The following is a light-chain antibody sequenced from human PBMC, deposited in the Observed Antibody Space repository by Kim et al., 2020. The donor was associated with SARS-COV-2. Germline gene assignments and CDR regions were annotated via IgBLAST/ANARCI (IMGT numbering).Light chain of an antibody. V-gene: IGLV1-44*01. CDR3: ATWDDSLDGVI. CDR1: SSNIGSNA. CDR2: SNN. Sequence: PGQRVTISCSGSSSNIGSNAVNWYLQLPGTAPKLLIYSNNQRPSGVPDRFSGSKSGTSASLAISGLQSEDEADYYCATWDDSLDGVIFGGGTKLTVL. J-gene: IGLJ2*01.